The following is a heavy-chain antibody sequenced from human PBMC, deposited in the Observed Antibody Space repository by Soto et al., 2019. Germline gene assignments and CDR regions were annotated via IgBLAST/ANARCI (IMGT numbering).Heavy chain of an antibody. CDR3: ARIHSSSSSDMDV. CDR1: GDSVSSTSAA. Sequence: SQTLSLTCAISGDSVSSTSAAWNWIRQSPSRGLEWLGRTYYRSKWYYGYAVSVKSRITINPDTSENQFSLQLNSVTPEDTAVYYCARIHSSSSSDMDVWGQGTTVPVSS. J-gene: IGHJ6*02. D-gene: IGHD6-6*01. CDR2: TYYRSKWYY. V-gene: IGHV6-1*01.